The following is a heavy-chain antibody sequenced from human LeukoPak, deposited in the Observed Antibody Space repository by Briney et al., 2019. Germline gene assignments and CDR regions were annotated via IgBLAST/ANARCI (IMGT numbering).Heavy chain of an antibody. J-gene: IGHJ4*02. CDR3: ARGKRGTSGYYYFAMGDYFDY. CDR1: AFTFSDYG. Sequence: SGGSLRLSCAASAFTFSDYGMHWVRQAPGKGLEWVAFIHYDGTNKYYADSVKGRFSISRDNSKYTLFLQMNSQRVEDTAIYSCARGKRGTSGYYYFAMGDYFDYWGQGILVTVSS. D-gene: IGHD3-22*01. CDR2: IHYDGTNK. V-gene: IGHV3-30*02.